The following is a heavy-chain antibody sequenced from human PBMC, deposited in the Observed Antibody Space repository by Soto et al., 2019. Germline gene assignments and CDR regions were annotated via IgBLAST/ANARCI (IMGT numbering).Heavy chain of an antibody. Sequence: SQTLSLTCAITGDSVSSNSAGWSWVRQSPSRGLEWLGRTYYRSKWYYEYAVSVRGRITINPDTSKNQYSLQLNSVTPEDTAVYFCARGEQYSGRIFDYWGQGNLVT. V-gene: IGHV6-1*01. CDR2: TYYRSKWYY. CDR1: GDSVSSNSAG. CDR3: ARGEQYSGRIFDY. D-gene: IGHD1-26*01. J-gene: IGHJ4*01.